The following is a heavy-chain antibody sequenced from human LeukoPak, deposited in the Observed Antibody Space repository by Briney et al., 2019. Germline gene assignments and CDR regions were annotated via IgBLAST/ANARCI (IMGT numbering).Heavy chain of an antibody. J-gene: IGHJ4*02. D-gene: IGHD6-19*01. CDR1: GFTFSNYN. CDR3: GRGRSGQDY. CDR2: VYSDNTP. V-gene: IGHV3-53*01. Sequence: GGSLRLSCAASGFTFSNYNMNWVRQAPGKGLEWVSVVYSDNTPFYADSVKGRFTISRDNSKNTVYLQMNSLRAEDTAVYYCGRGRSGQDYWGQGTLVTVSS.